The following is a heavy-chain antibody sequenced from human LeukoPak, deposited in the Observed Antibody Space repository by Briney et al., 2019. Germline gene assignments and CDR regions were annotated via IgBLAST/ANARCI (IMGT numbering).Heavy chain of an antibody. CDR2: INPGDSDT. CDR1: GYSFTSDW. J-gene: IGHJ1*01. Sequence: GGSLKISCKGSGYSFTSDWIGWVRQMPEEGLEWMGIINPGDSDTRYSPSFQGQVTISVDKSISTAYLQWSSLKASDTAMYYCATYAGTSSKFFHHWGQGTLVTVSS. CDR3: ATYAGTSSKFFHH. V-gene: IGHV5-51*01. D-gene: IGHD3-10*01.